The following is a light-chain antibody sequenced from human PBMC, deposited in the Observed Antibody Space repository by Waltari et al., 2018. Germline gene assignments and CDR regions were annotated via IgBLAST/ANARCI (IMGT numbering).Light chain of an antibody. J-gene: IGKJ1*01. V-gene: IGKV3-20*01. CDR2: GAS. Sequence: IVLTQSPGTLSLSPGERVTLSCRASQSVNRALTWYQQKPGQAPRLLIYGASNRATGIPDRFSGSGSGTDFSLTISRLEPEDFAVYYCQHFVRLPVTFGQGTKVEIK. CDR3: QHFVRLPVT. CDR1: QSVNRA.